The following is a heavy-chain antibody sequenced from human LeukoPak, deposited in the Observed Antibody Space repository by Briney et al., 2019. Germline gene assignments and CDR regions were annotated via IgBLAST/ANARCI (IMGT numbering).Heavy chain of an antibody. V-gene: IGHV3-7*01. CDR1: GFRFRDFW. J-gene: IGHJ4*02. Sequence: PGGSLRLSCAASGFRFRDFWMTWVRQAPGKGLEWVANINQGGSVKYYVDSVKGRFTISRDDAESSLYVQMNSLSDEETAVYYCARFGYSGWNLEYWGQGTLVTVSS. D-gene: IGHD5-12*01. CDR2: INQGGSVK. CDR3: ARFGYSGWNLEY.